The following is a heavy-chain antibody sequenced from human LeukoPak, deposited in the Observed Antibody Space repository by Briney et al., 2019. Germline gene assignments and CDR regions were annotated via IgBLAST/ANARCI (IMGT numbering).Heavy chain of an antibody. Sequence: SGGSLRLSCAVSGFTFSAYGMNWVRQAPGKGPEWVSYIGSAYNTIYYADSVKGRFTISRDNVDNSLFLQMNGLRDEDTAVYYCATSTWDFWGQGALVTVSS. J-gene: IGHJ4*02. CDR2: IGSAYNTI. V-gene: IGHV3-48*02. CDR1: GFTFSAYG. CDR3: ATSTWDF.